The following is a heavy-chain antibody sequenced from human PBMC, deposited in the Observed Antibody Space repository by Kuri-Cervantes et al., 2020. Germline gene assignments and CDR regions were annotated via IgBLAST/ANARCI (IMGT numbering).Heavy chain of an antibody. V-gene: IGHV4-30-4*01. CDR2: IFYSGST. CDR1: GGSISSGFYY. D-gene: IGHD5-12*01. Sequence: SCTVSGGSISSGFYYWSWIRQSPGKGLEWIGYIFYSGSTYYNPSLKSRVTISVDTSKNQFSLKLSSVTAADTAVYYCARTGVYSGYAIWGWSQGTLVTVSS. CDR3: ARTGVYSGYAIWG. J-gene: IGHJ4*02.